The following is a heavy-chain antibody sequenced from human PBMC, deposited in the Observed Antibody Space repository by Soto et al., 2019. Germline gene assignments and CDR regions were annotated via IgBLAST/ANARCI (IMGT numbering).Heavy chain of an antibody. D-gene: IGHD6-6*01. CDR1: GYSFASYW. Sequence: PGESLKISCKGSGYSFASYWISWVRQMPGKGLEWMGRIDPSDSYTNYSPSFQGHVTISADKSISTAYLQWSSLKASDTAMYYCASLTSISARQHPSGIYVFALRTTLTFSS. V-gene: IGHV5-10-1*01. J-gene: IGHJ6*02. CDR3: ASLTSISARQHPSGIYV. CDR2: IDPSDSYT.